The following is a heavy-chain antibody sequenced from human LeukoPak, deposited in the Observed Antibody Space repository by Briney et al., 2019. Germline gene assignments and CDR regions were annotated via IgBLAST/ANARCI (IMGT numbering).Heavy chain of an antibody. CDR2: IYYSGST. J-gene: IGHJ2*01. V-gene: IGHV4-38-2*01. CDR1: GYSISSGYY. Sequence: SETLSLTCAVSGYSISSGYYWGWIRQPPGKGLEWIGSIYYSGSTYYNPSLKSRVTISVDTSKNQFSLKLSSVTAADTAVYYCGGSYWGADYWYFDLWGRGTLVTVSS. CDR3: GGSYWGADYWYFDL. D-gene: IGHD1-26*01.